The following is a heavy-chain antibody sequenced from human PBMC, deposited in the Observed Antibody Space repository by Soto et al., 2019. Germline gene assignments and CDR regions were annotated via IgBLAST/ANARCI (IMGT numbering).Heavy chain of an antibody. CDR3: AKTKSRVDKAALMVDYYFYYGMDV. V-gene: IGHV3-30*18. D-gene: IGHD2-8*01. J-gene: IGHJ6*02. Sequence: GGSLILSCAASGFTFTSYGLHWVRQAPGKGLEWVAVISFEGSYKYYADSVKGRFIISRDNSKNTLYLQMNSLGVEDAAVYYCAKTKSRVDKAALMVDYYFYYGMDVWGQGTTVTVSS. CDR1: GFTFTSYG. CDR2: ISFEGSYK.